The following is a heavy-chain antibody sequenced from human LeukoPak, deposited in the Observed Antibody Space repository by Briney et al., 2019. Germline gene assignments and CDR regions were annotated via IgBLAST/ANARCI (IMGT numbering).Heavy chain of an antibody. V-gene: IGHV4-34*01. Sequence: PSETLSLTCAVYGGSFSGYYWSWLRQPPGKGLEWIGEINHSGSTNYNPSLKSRVTISVDTSKNQFSMKLSSVTAADTAVYYCARGPYIVVVPAAYDYWYFDLWGRGTLVTVSS. CDR3: ARGPYIVVVPAAYDYWYFDL. D-gene: IGHD2-2*01. CDR1: GGSFSGYY. CDR2: INHSGST. J-gene: IGHJ2*01.